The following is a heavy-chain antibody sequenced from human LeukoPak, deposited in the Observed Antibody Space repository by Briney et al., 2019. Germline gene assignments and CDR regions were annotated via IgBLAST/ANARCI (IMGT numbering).Heavy chain of an antibody. CDR2: IYYSGST. Sequence: SETLSPTCTVSGGSISSYYWSWIRQPPGKGLEWIGYIYYSGSTNYNPSLKSRVTISVDTSKNQFSLKLSSVTAADTAVYYCARSSGYEPMYYFDYWGQGTLVTVSS. V-gene: IGHV4-59*01. CDR3: ARSSGYEPMYYFDY. J-gene: IGHJ4*02. CDR1: GGSISSYY. D-gene: IGHD5-12*01.